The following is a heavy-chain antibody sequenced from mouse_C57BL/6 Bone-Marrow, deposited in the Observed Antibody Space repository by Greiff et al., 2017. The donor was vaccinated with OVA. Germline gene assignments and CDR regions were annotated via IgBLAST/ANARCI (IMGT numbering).Heavy chain of an antibody. J-gene: IGHJ3*01. CDR2: ISSGSSTI. Sequence: GSPTPSSAAPRSTLSDYGMHWVRQAPEKGLEWVAYISSGSSTIYYADTVKGRFTISRDNAKNTLFLQMTSLRSEDTAMYYCARGWFAYWGQGTLVTVSA. CDR1: RSTLSDYG. V-gene: IGHV5-17*01. CDR3: ARGWFAY.